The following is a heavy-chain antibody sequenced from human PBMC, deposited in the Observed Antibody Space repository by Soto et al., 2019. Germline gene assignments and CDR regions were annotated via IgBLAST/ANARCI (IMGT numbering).Heavy chain of an antibody. V-gene: IGHV2-5*02. Sequence: GSGPTLVNPTQTLTPTCTFSGFSLSTSGVGVGWIRQPPGKALEWLALIYWDDDKRYSPSLKSRLTITKDTSKNQVVLTMTNMDPVDTATYYCAHSRHYYDSSGYYSPFTYYFDYWAQGTLVTVSS. CDR2: IYWDDDK. D-gene: IGHD3-22*01. CDR3: AHSRHYYDSSGYYSPFTYYFDY. J-gene: IGHJ4*02. CDR1: GFSLSTSGVG.